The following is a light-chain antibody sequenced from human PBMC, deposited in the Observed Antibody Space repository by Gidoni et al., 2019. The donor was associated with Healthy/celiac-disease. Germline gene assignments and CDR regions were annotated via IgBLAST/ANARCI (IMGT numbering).Light chain of an antibody. CDR2: GNS. J-gene: IGLJ2*01. CDR3: QSYDSSLSGYVV. Sequence: SVLTQPPSVSVAPGQRVTISCTGSSSNIGAGYDVHWYQQLPGTAPKLLIYGNSNRPSGVPDRFSGSKSGTSASLSITGLQAEDEADYYCQSYDSSLSGYVVFGGGTKLTVL. CDR1: SSNIGAGYD. V-gene: IGLV1-40*01.